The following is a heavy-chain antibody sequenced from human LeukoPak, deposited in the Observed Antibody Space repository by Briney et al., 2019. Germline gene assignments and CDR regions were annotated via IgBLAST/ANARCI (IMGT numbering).Heavy chain of an antibody. CDR1: GYTFTICD. D-gene: IGHD6-19*01. J-gene: IGHJ5*02. V-gene: IGHV1-8*01. CDR3: ARGRVAGTGWFDP. Sequence: ASVKVSCKASGYTFTICDNNWVPRPPTQGREGRVERNSNSGNTGYAQKFQGRVTMTRNTSISTAYMELSSLRSEDTAVYYCARGRVAGTGWFDPWGQGTLVTVSS. CDR2: RNSNSGNT.